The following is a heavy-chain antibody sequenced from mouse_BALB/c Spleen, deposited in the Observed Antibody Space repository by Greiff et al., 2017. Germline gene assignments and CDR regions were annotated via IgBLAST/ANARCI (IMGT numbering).Heavy chain of an antibody. V-gene: IGHV2-9*02. CDR3: ARDYYYGNYAMDY. J-gene: IGHJ4*01. D-gene: IGHD1-1*01. Sequence: VQVVESGPGLVAPSQSLSITCTVSGFSLTSYGVHWVRQPPGKGLEWLGVIWAGGSTNYNSALMSRLSISKDNSKSQVFLKMNSLQTDDTAMYYCARDYYYGNYAMDYWGQGTSVTVSS. CDR2: IWAGGST. CDR1: GFSLTSYG.